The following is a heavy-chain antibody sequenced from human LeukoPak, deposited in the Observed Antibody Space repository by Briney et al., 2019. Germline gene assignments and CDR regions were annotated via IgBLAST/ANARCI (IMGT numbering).Heavy chain of an antibody. CDR3: ARGDFYDSSGNFNDAFDI. D-gene: IGHD3-22*01. CDR1: GFTFSNYW. V-gene: IGHV3-7*01. CDR2: IKEDGSAK. J-gene: IGHJ3*02. Sequence: GGSLRLSCAASGFTFSNYWMSWVRQAPGKGLEWVGNIKEDGSAKYYVDAVKGRFTISRDNAKKSMYLQMNRLRADDTAVYYCARGDFYDSSGNFNDAFDIWGQGTRVTVSS.